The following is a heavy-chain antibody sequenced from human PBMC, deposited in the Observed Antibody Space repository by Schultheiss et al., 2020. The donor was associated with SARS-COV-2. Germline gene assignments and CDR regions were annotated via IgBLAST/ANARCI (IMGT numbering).Heavy chain of an antibody. J-gene: IGHJ3*02. Sequence: GVLKISCAASGFTFSSYSMNWVRQAPGKGLEWVSSISSSSSYIYYADSVKGRFTISRDNAKNSLYLQMNSLRAEDTAVYYCARDQGYCSSTSCYSGAFDIWGQGTMVTVSS. V-gene: IGHV3-21*01. CDR1: GFTFSSYS. D-gene: IGHD2-2*02. CDR2: ISSSSSYI. CDR3: ARDQGYCSSTSCYSGAFDI.